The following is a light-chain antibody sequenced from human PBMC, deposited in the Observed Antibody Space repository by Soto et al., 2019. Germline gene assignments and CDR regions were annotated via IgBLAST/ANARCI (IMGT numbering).Light chain of an antibody. J-gene: IGKJ4*01. CDR2: GAS. Sequence: EIVMTQSPATLSVSPGERATLSCRASQGVTTNLAWYQQKPGQAPRLLIYGASTMATGIPARFSGSGSGTKCTLPISSLQSEDSADYYCQKYDTWPLTFGGGTKVEIK. CDR1: QGVTTN. CDR3: QKYDTWPLT. V-gene: IGKV3-15*01.